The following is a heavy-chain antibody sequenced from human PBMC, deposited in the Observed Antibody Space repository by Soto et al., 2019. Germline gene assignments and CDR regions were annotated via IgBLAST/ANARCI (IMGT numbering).Heavy chain of an antibody. CDR2: ISSRGSTI. D-gene: IGHD6-19*01. J-gene: IGHJ4*02. CDR1: GFTFSSYE. V-gene: IGHV3-48*03. Sequence: EVQLVESGGGLVQPGGSLRLSCAASGFTFSSYEMNWVRQAPGKGLEWVSYISSRGSTIYYADSVKGRFTISRDNAKNSLYLQMNSLRAEDTAVYYCARRYSSGPGYFDYWGQGTLVTVSS. CDR3: ARRYSSGPGYFDY.